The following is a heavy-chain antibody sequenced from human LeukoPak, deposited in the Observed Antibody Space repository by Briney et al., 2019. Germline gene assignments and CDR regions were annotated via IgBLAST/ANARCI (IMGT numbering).Heavy chain of an antibody. Sequence: PSETLSLTCTVSGGSISNVYWSWIRQPPGKGLEWIGYIYYSGSTNYNPSLKSRVTISVDTSKNQFSLKLSSVTAADTAVYYCARSTSSCKNPNYYYGMDVWGQGTTVTVSS. J-gene: IGHJ6*02. CDR3: ARSTSSCKNPNYYYGMDV. D-gene: IGHD6-13*01. CDR2: IYYSGST. V-gene: IGHV4-59*08. CDR1: GGSISNVY.